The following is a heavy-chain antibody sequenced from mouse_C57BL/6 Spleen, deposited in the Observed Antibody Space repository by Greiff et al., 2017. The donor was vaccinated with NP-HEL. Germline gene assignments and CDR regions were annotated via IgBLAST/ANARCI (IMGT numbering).Heavy chain of an antibody. J-gene: IGHJ2*01. V-gene: IGHV1-82*01. CDR2: IYPGDGDT. CDR1: GYAFSSSW. Sequence: VKLVESGPELVKPGASVKISCKASGYAFSSSWMNWVKQRPGKGLEWIGRIYPGDGDTNYNGKFKGKATLTADKSSSTAYMQLSSLTSEDSAVYFCARESYYYGSSGAFDYWGQGTTLTVSS. CDR3: ARESYYYGSSGAFDY. D-gene: IGHD1-1*01.